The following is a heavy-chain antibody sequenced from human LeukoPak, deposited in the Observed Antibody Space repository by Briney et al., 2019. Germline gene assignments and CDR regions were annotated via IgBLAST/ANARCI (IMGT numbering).Heavy chain of an antibody. CDR3: ARDLEYYYDSSGYRGAFDI. CDR2: INWNGGST. CDR1: GFTFDDYG. Sequence: GGSLRLSCAASGFTFDDYGISWVRQAPGKGLEWVSGINWNGGSTGYADSVKGRFTISRDNAKNSLYLQMNSLRAEDTALYYCARDLEYYYDSSGYRGAFDIWGQGTMVTVSS. V-gene: IGHV3-20*04. J-gene: IGHJ3*02. D-gene: IGHD3-22*01.